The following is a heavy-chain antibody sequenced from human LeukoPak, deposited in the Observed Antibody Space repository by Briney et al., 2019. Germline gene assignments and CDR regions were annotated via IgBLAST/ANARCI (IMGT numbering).Heavy chain of an antibody. CDR1: GYTFTSYD. CDR2: MNTNSGNT. V-gene: IGHV1-8*03. D-gene: IGHD3-10*01. Sequence: ASVKVSCKSTGYTFTSYDINWVRQATGQGLEWVGWMNTNSGNTGYAQKFQGRVTITRNTSISTAYMELSSLRSEDTAVYSCARVNYGSGIPGKSWMDVWGKGTTVTVSS. CDR3: ARVNYGSGIPGKSWMDV. J-gene: IGHJ6*04.